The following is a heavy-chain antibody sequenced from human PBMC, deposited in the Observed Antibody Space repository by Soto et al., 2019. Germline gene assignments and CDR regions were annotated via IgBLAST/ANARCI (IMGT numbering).Heavy chain of an antibody. V-gene: IGHV3-66*01. CDR3: ATDSSSGNSYFDY. CDR1: GFTVSSSN. CDR2: IYSGGST. D-gene: IGHD1-26*01. Sequence: EVQLVESGGGLVQPGGSLRLSCAASGFTVSSSNMRWVRQAPGKGLEWVSLIYSGGSTYYADSVKGRFTISRDNSKNKLFLQMNSVRADDTAMYYCATDSSSGNSYFDYWGRGTLVAVSS. J-gene: IGHJ4*02.